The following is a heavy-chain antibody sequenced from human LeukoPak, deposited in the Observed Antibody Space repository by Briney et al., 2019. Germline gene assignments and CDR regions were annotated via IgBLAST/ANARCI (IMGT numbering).Heavy chain of an antibody. J-gene: IGHJ4*02. V-gene: IGHV3-53*01. CDR3: ARTITILRGGTTREFDY. Sequence: GGSLRLSCVVSGIIFSSNSISWVRQTPGKGLEWVSIIYSGGNTDYADSVKGRFTISRDNSRNTLYLQMNSLRAEDTAVYYCARTITILRGGTTREFDYWGQGTLVTVSS. CDR2: IYSGGNT. CDR1: GIIFSSNS. D-gene: IGHD3-10*01.